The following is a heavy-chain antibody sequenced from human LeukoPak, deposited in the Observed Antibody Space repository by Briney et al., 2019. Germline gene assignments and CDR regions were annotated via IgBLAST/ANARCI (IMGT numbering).Heavy chain of an antibody. CDR2: INHSGST. D-gene: IGHD3-10*01. Sequence: SETLSLTCAVYGGSFSGFFWTWIRQPPGKGLEWIGEINHSGSTNYNPSLKSRVTISVDTSKNQFSLKLSSVTATDTAVYYCARHRSRLWFGELLYHYYYYYMDVWGKGTTVTVSS. CDR3: ARHRSRLWFGELLYHYYYYYMDV. V-gene: IGHV4-34*01. J-gene: IGHJ6*03. CDR1: GGSFSGFF.